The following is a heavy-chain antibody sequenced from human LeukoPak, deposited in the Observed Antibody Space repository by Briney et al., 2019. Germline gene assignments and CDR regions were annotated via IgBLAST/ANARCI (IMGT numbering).Heavy chain of an antibody. CDR2: ISSSSSYI. Sequence: GGSLRLSCAASGFTFSSYSMNWVRQAPGKGLEWVSSISSSSSYIYYADSVKGRFTISRDNAKNSLYLQMNSLRAEDTAVYYCAKDASYDILTGYYRHYFDYWGQGTLVTVSS. J-gene: IGHJ4*02. D-gene: IGHD3-9*01. CDR1: GFTFSSYS. V-gene: IGHV3-21*01. CDR3: AKDASYDILTGYYRHYFDY.